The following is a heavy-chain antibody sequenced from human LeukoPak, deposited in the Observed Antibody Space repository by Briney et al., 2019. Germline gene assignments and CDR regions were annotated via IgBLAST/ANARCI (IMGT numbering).Heavy chain of an antibody. CDR3: ARDHLLWFGESQSGVFDY. D-gene: IGHD3-10*01. Sequence: PGGSLRLSCAASGFTIHTYAMSWVRQAPGKGLEWVANIKQDGSEKYYVDSVKGRFTISRDNAKNSLYLQMNSLRAEDTAVYYCARDHLLWFGESQSGVFDYWGQGTLVTVSS. J-gene: IGHJ4*02. V-gene: IGHV3-7*03. CDR2: IKQDGSEK. CDR1: GFTIHTYA.